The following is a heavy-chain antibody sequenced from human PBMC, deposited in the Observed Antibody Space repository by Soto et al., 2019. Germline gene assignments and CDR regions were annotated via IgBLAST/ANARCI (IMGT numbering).Heavy chain of an antibody. CDR2: IDNDGST. Sequence: GGSLRLSCAASGFTFSKSRMYWVRQDPEKGLVWVSRIDNDGSTMYADSVRGRFTVSRDNAKDTMYLQMISLRVEDTATYYCTRGHDGAFDNWGQGTVVTVSS. V-gene: IGHV3-74*03. CDR1: GFTFSKSR. CDR3: TRGHDGAFDN. J-gene: IGHJ3*02.